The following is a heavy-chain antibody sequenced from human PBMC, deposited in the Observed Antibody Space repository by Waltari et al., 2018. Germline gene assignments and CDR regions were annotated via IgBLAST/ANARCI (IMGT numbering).Heavy chain of an antibody. Sequence: EVLLVEAGGSLVKPGGSLRLPCAGSGFSFSNAWMNWIRQAPGKGLEWVGRIKNKIDGGTIDYAAPLKGRFTISRDDSKNTLYLQMNSLKIEDTAVYYCTTRTWADGFDIWGQGTMVTVSS. V-gene: IGHV3-15*02. CDR2: IKNKIDGGTI. CDR3: TTRTWADGFDI. CDR1: GFSFSNAW. J-gene: IGHJ3*02. D-gene: IGHD7-27*01.